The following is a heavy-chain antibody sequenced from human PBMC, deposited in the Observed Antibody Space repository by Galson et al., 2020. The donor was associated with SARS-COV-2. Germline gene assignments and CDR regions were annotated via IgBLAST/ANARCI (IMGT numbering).Heavy chain of an antibody. D-gene: IGHD6-19*01. CDR2: VSYGGNT. CDR3: VRYRGSGRWLGLDY. Sequence: ETSETRSLTCSVSGGSITTNNWSWIRQPPGKGLEWIGYVSYGGNTNYNPSLQSRVTISLDTSKNQFSLNLNSVTAADTAMYYCVRYRGSGRWLGLDYWSQGTLVTVSS. V-gene: IGHV4-59*01. CDR1: GGSITTNN. J-gene: IGHJ4*02.